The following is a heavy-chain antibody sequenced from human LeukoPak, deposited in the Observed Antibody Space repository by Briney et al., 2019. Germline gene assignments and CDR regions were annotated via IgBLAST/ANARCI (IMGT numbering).Heavy chain of an antibody. D-gene: IGHD6-13*01. Sequence: ALVKVSCKASGYTFGSYSINWVRRAPGQGLAWLGWVNTYSGDTKYSQKFQGRVTLTTDSSTGTAYMELTRLRSDDTAIYFCARGRAAADDFDLWGQGTPVTVSS. CDR2: VNTYSGDT. CDR3: ARGRAAADDFDL. CDR1: GYTFGSYS. V-gene: IGHV1-18*01. J-gene: IGHJ4*02.